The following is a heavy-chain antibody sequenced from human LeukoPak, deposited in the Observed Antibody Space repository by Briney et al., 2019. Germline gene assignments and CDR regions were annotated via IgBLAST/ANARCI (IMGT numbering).Heavy chain of an antibody. CDR1: GGTFSSYA. CDR2: IIPIFGTA. V-gene: IGHV1-69*13. Sequence: ASVKVSCKASGGTFSSYAISWVRQALGQGLEWMGGIIPIFGTANYAQKFQGRVTITADESTSTAYMELSSLRSEDTAVYYCARIGKGYCSSTSCSNTFDPWGQGTLVTVSS. D-gene: IGHD2-2*01. J-gene: IGHJ5*02. CDR3: ARIGKGYCSSTSCSNTFDP.